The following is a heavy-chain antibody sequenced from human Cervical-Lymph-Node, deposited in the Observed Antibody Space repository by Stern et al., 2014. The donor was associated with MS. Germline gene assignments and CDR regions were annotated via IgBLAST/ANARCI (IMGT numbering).Heavy chain of an antibody. CDR3: VRGLGSNDDS. Sequence: VQLVESGGGLVKPGGSLRLSCAVSGFTFSDYFMTWVRQAPGKGLEWLSYISSSGDTIHYADSVRRRFTISRDNAKNSLYLQMNSLRAEDTAVYYCVRGLGSNDDSWGQGTLVTVSS. J-gene: IGHJ5*01. CDR2: ISSSGDTI. V-gene: IGHV3-11*01. D-gene: IGHD1-26*01. CDR1: GFTFSDYF.